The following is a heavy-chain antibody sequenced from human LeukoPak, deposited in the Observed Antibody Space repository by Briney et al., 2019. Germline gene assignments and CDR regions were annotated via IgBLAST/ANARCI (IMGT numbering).Heavy chain of an antibody. J-gene: IGHJ3*02. CDR3: ARIRGDLGAFDM. V-gene: IGHV3-21*01. CDR2: ISSSGSHI. CDR1: GFSFSTNS. Sequence: PGGSLTLSCAASGFSFSTNSMKWLRQAPGKGLEWVSYISSSGSHIYYSDSLKGRFTISRDNAKNSLYLQMNSLSAEDTAVYYCARIRGDLGAFDMWGQGTMVTVSS. D-gene: IGHD4-17*01.